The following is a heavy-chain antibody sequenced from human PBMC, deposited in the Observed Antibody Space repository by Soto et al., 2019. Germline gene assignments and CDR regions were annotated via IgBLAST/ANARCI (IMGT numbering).Heavy chain of an antibody. D-gene: IGHD1-26*01. CDR2: INSDGSST. CDR3: ARDGGGSYDMDV. Sequence: GGSLRLSCAASGFTFSSYWMHWVRQAPGKGLVWVSRINSDGSSTSYADSVKGRFTISRDNAKNTLYLQMNSLKAEDTAVYYCARDGGGSYDMDVWGQGTTVTAP. V-gene: IGHV3-74*01. CDR1: GFTFSSYW. J-gene: IGHJ6*02.